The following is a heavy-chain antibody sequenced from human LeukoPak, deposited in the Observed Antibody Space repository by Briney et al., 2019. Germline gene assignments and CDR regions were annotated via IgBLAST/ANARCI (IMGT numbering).Heavy chain of an antibody. CDR2: INPDGSRT. J-gene: IGHJ4*02. D-gene: IGHD6-19*01. CDR3: AKDVTGQQWLVDY. CDR1: GFTFSTYW. V-gene: IGHV3-74*01. Sequence: PGGSLRLSCAASGFTFSTYWVHWVRQAPGKGLVWVSRINPDGSRTDYADSVEGRFTISRDNSRNTLYLQMNSLRAGDTAIYYCAKDVTGQQWLVDYWGQGTLVTVSS.